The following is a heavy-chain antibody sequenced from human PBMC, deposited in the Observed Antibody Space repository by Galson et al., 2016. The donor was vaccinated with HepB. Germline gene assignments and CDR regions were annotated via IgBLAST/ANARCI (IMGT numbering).Heavy chain of an antibody. V-gene: IGHV1-8*01. Sequence: SVKVSCKASGYTFTEYDMNWVRQATGQGLEWMGWMNPNSGNRGYAQKFQGRVTMTRDTSIKTAFMELSSLRSEGTAVYFCVRGGVSGNFAWREAEHWGQGSLVTVSS. J-gene: IGHJ4*02. D-gene: IGHD1-26*01. CDR3: VRGGVSGNFAWREAEH. CDR1: GYTFTEYD. CDR2: MNPNSGNR.